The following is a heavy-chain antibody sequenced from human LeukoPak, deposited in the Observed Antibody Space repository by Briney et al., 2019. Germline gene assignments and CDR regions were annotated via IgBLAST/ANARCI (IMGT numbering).Heavy chain of an antibody. CDR2: IYSGGRT. V-gene: IGHV3-53*01. Sequence: GGSLRLSCAASGFTVSSNYMSWVRQAPGKGLEWVSVIYSGGRTYYVDSVKGRFTISRDNSKNTLYLQTNSLRAEDTAVYYCARNSGGSGSLAGDWFDPWGQGTLVTVSS. CDR1: GFTVSSNY. D-gene: IGHD3-10*01. J-gene: IGHJ5*02. CDR3: ARNSGGSGSLAGDWFDP.